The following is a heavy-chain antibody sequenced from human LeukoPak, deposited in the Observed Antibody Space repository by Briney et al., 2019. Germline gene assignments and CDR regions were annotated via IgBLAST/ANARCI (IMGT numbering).Heavy chain of an antibody. Sequence: ASVKVSCKVSGYTLTELSMHWVRQAPGKGLGWMGGFDPEDGETIYAQKFQGRVTMTEDTSTDTAYMELSSLRSEDTAVYYCATGGNYYGSGSYYINWGQGTLVTVSS. CDR1: GYTLTELS. CDR3: ATGGNYYGSGSYYIN. D-gene: IGHD3-10*01. V-gene: IGHV1-24*01. J-gene: IGHJ4*02. CDR2: FDPEDGET.